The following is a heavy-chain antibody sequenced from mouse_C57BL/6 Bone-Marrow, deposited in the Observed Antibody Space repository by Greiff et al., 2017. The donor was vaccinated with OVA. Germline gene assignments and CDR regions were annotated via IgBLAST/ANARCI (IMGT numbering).Heavy chain of an antibody. CDR3: ARGDRLREFAY. V-gene: IGHV1-81*01. Sequence: VQLQQSGAELAKPGASVKLSCKASGYTFTSYGISWVQQRTGQGLEWIGEIYTRSGNTYYNEKLKVKATLTADKYSSTAYMELRSLTSEDSAVYFCARGDRLREFAYWGQGTLVTVAA. CDR1: GYTFTSYG. D-gene: IGHD1-1*01. CDR2: IYTRSGNT. J-gene: IGHJ3*01.